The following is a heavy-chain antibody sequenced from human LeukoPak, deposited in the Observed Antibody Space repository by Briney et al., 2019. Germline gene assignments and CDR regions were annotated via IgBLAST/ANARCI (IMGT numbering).Heavy chain of an antibody. D-gene: IGHD5-24*01. CDR2: SNSII. J-gene: IGHJ4*02. V-gene: IGHV3-69-1*02. CDR3: ARTIEMATISYFDY. Sequence: SNSIIYYADSVKGRFTISRDNAKNSLYLQMNSLRAGDTAVYYCARTIEMATISYFDYWGQGTLVTVSS.